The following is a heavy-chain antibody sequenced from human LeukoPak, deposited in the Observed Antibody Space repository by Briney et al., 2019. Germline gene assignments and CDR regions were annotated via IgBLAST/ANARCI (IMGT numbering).Heavy chain of an antibody. V-gene: IGHV3-23*01. Sequence: PGGSLRLSCAASGFTFTNYAMSWVRQTPGKGLEWVSATVGSRPDTYHADSVKGRFTVSRDNSRNTLYLQMNNLRIEDSAVYYCTKAPLMSCSCACCYPFDSGGQGVLVTVSS. J-gene: IGHJ4*02. CDR1: GFTFTNYA. D-gene: IGHD2-15*01. CDR2: TVGSRPDT. CDR3: TKAPLMSCSCACCYPFDS.